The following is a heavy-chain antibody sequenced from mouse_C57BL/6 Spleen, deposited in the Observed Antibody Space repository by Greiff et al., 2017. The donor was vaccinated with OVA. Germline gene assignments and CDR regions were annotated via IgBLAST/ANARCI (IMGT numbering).Heavy chain of an antibody. V-gene: IGHV1-18*01. J-gene: IGHJ1*03. Sequence: VVKPGASVKIPCKASGYTFTDYNMDWVKQSHGKSLEWIGDINPNNGGTIYNQKFKGKATLTVDKSSSTAYMELRSLTSEDTAVYYCARGLPHFDVWGTGTTVTVSS. CDR1: GYTFTDYN. D-gene: IGHD2-2*01. CDR3: ARGLPHFDV. CDR2: INPNNGGT.